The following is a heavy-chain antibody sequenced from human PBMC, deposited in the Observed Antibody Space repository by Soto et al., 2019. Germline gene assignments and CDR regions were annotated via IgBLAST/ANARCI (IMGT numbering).Heavy chain of an antibody. CDR1: GYTLTGYG. CDR3: VRDDGGLVRYYYHGMDV. J-gene: IGHJ6*02. CDR2: ISSYNGNT. V-gene: IGHV1-18*04. Sequence: QVQLVQSGGEVKKPGASVKVSCKASGYTLTGYGISWVRQAPGQRLEWMGWISSYNGNTNYAHKFHDSVTMTTDTSTSTVYMELRSLRSDDTAVYYCVRDDGGLVRYYYHGMDVWGQGTTVTVSS. D-gene: IGHD6-6*01.